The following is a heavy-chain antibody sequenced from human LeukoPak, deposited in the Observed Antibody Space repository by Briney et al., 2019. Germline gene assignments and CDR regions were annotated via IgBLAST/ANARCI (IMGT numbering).Heavy chain of an antibody. V-gene: IGHV3-30*04. CDR1: GFTFSSYA. D-gene: IGHD3-3*01. CDR2: ISYDGSNK. CDR3: LRVRSFEVVADDAFDI. Sequence: PGGSLRLSCAASGFTFSSYAMHWVRQAPGKGLEWVAVISYDGSNKYYADSVKGRFTISRDNSKNSLYLQMNSLRADDTAVYYLLRVRSFEVVADDAFDIWRQGRMVTVYS. J-gene: IGHJ3*02.